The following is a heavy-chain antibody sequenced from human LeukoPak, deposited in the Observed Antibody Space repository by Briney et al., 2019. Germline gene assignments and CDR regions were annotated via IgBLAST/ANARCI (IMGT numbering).Heavy chain of an antibody. V-gene: IGHV1-46*01. CDR1: GYTFTSYY. CDR2: IDPSGGST. J-gene: IGHJ4*02. Sequence: GASVKVSCKASGYTFTSYYMHWVRQAPGQGLEWMGRIDPSGGSTPYVQKFQGRLIMTRDMSTNTVEMELSSLRSEDMAVYYCVRNAASGFDYWGQGTLVIVSS. CDR3: VRNAASGFDY.